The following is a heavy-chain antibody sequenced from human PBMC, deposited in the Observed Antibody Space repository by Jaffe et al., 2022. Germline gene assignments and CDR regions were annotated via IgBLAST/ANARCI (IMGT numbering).Heavy chain of an antibody. D-gene: IGHD1-1*01. CDR1: GFIFSDHY. CDR2: IRKQANSYTT. CDR3: ARVDNWNLDS. V-gene: IGHV3-72*01. Sequence: EVQLVESGGGLAQPGGSLRLSCAASGFIFSDHYMDWVRQAPGKGLEWVGRIRKQANSYTTEYAASVKGRFTISRDDSQNSLYLQMNSLKTEDTAVYYCARVDNWNLDSWGQGTLVTVSS. J-gene: IGHJ4*02.